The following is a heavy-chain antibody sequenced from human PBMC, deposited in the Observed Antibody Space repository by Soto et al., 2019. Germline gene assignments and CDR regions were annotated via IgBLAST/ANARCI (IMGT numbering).Heavy chain of an antibody. D-gene: IGHD2-15*01. Sequence: SETLSLTCTVSGGSVSSGSYYWSWIRQPPGKGLEWIGYIYYSGSTNYNPSLKSRVSISVNTTKNQFSLKLSSVTAADTAVYYCAGDIWKCSGGSCYAPYYYYGMDVWGQGTTVTVSS. J-gene: IGHJ6*02. CDR3: AGDIWKCSGGSCYAPYYYYGMDV. CDR2: IYYSGST. V-gene: IGHV4-61*01. CDR1: GGSVSSGSYY.